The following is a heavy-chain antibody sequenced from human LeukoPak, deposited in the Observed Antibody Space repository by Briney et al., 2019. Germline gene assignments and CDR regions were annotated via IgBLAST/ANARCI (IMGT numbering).Heavy chain of an antibody. CDR3: ARHAFLVVIKGDAFDI. CDR2: ISAYNGNT. D-gene: IGHD3-22*01. CDR1: GYTFTSYG. J-gene: IGHJ3*02. Sequence: GASVKVSCKASGYTFTSYGISWVRQAPGQGLEWMGWISAYNGNTNYAQKLQGRVTMTTDTSTSTAYMELRSLRSDDTAVYYCARHAFLVVIKGDAFDIWGQGTMVTVSS. V-gene: IGHV1-18*01.